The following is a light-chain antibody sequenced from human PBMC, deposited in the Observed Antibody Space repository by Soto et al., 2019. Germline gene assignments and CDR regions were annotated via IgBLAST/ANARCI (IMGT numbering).Light chain of an antibody. J-gene: IGLJ1*01. V-gene: IGLV2-14*01. CDR1: SSDVGGYNY. Sequence: QSVLTQPASVSGSPGQSITISCTGTSSDVGGYNYVSWYQQHPGKAPKLMIYDVRKRPSGVSNRFSGSKSGNTASLTISGLQAEDEADYYCSSYTSSSIYVFGTGTKVTVL. CDR3: SSYTSSSIYV. CDR2: DVR.